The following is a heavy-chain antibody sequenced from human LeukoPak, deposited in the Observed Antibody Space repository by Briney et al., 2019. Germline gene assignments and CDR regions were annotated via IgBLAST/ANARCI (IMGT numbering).Heavy chain of an antibody. J-gene: IGHJ4*02. D-gene: IGHD3-10*01. Sequence: GGSLRLSCAASGFTFSSYSMNWVRQAPGKGLEWVSPISSSSSYIYYADSAKGRFTISRDNAKNSLYLQMNSLRAEDTAVYYCARDIPYYYGSGSYPDYWGQGTLVTVSS. CDR2: ISSSSSYI. CDR1: GFTFSSYS. V-gene: IGHV3-21*01. CDR3: ARDIPYYYGSGSYPDY.